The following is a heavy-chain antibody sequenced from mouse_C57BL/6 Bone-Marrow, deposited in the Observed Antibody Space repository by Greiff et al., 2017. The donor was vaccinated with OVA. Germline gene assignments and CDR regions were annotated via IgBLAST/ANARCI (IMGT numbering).Heavy chain of an antibody. D-gene: IGHD2-4*01. J-gene: IGHJ4*01. CDR2: ISDGGSYT. Sequence: EVQGVESGGGLVKPGGSLKLSCAASGFTFSSYAMSWVRQTPEKRLEWVATISDGGSYTYYPDNVKGRFTISRDNAKNNLYLQMSHLKSEDTAMYYCASIYYDYDEDAMDYWGQGTSVTVSS. V-gene: IGHV5-4*01. CDR3: ASIYYDYDEDAMDY. CDR1: GFTFSSYA.